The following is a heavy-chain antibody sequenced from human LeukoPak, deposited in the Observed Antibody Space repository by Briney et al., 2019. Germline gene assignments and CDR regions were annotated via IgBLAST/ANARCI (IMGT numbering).Heavy chain of an antibody. CDR3: TKWGDYDGSTGYYDSDY. Sequence: QTGGSLRLSCAASGFTFRNYAMSWVRQAPGKGLEWVSAIVGNGVSTYHADSVQGRFTISRDNSKNTLYLQMNSLRAEDTALYYCTKWGDYDGSTGYYDSDYWGQGTLVTVSS. V-gene: IGHV3-23*01. CDR1: GFTFRNYA. J-gene: IGHJ4*02. D-gene: IGHD3-9*01. CDR2: IVGNGVST.